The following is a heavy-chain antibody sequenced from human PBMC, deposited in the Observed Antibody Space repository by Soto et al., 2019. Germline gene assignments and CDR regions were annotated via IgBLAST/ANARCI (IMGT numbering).Heavy chain of an antibody. Sequence: QVRLVQSGAEVKTPGSSLKVSCKVSGSRFSNFVISWVRQAPGHGLEWLGRIIPIFNSTKYAQKFQGRVTITADKSTSTASLELSSLSSDDTALYYCAREGRGRKAGYNGLVSLGYWGQGTLVTVSS. V-gene: IGHV1-69*06. CDR3: AREGRGRKAGYNGLVSLGY. CDR2: IIPIFNST. D-gene: IGHD5-12*01. J-gene: IGHJ4*02. CDR1: GSRFSNFV.